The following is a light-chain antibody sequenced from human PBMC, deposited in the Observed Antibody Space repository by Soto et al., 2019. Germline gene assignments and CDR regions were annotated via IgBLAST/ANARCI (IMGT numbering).Light chain of an antibody. Sequence: QSALTQPASVSGSPGQSITISCTGTSSDVGGYNYVSWYQQHPGKAPKLMIYDVSNRPSGFSNRFSGSKSGNTASLTISGLQAEGEAEYYSTAYTSSSTWDFGNGTKLTVL. CDR1: SSDVGGYNY. CDR3: TAYTSSSTWD. CDR2: DVS. J-gene: IGLJ1*01. V-gene: IGLV2-14*01.